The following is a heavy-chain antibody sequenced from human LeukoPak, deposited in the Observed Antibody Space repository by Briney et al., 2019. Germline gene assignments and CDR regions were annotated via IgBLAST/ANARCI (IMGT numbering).Heavy chain of an antibody. Sequence: GGSLRLSRAASGFTVSSNYMSWVRQAPGKGLEWVSVIYSGGNTYYTDSVKGRFTISRDNSKNTLYLQMNSLRAEDTAIYYCAREEIVGTTWNGGQETLVTVS. J-gene: IGHJ4*02. CDR2: IYSGGNT. CDR3: AREEIVGTTWN. CDR1: GFTVSSNY. V-gene: IGHV3-66*01. D-gene: IGHD1-26*01.